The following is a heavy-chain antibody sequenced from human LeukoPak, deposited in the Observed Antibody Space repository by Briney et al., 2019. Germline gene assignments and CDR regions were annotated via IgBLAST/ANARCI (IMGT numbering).Heavy chain of an antibody. V-gene: IGHV4-39*01. CDR2: IYYSGST. CDR1: GGSISSSSYY. D-gene: IGHD4-17*01. CDR3: ARGPYTIYGDYVINWFDP. Sequence: SETLSLTCTVSGGSISSSSYYWGWIRQPPGKGLEWIGSIYYSGSTYYNPSLKSRVTLSVDTSKNQFSLKLSSVTAADTAVYYCARGPYTIYGDYVINWFDPWGQGTLVTVSS. J-gene: IGHJ5*02.